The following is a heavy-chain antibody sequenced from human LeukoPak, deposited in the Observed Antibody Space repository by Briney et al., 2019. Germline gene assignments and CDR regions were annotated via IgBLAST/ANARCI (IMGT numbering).Heavy chain of an antibody. Sequence: SETLSLTCTVSGGSISNYYWSWIRQPPGKGLEWIGYIYYSGSTNYNPSLKGRVTASVDTSKNQFSLKLSSVTAADTAVYYCARHETSSTASYYYGMDVWGQGTTVTVSS. V-gene: IGHV4-59*08. CDR3: ARHETSSTASYYYGMDV. D-gene: IGHD4-17*01. J-gene: IGHJ6*02. CDR2: IYYSGST. CDR1: GGSISNYY.